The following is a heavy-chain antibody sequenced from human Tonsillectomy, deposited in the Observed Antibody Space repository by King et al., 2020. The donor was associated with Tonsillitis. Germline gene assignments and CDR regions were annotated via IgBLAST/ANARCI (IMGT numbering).Heavy chain of an antibody. V-gene: IGHV3-9*01. CDR2: ISWNSGSI. J-gene: IGHJ3*02. CDR3: AKGKGEPMVDAFDI. CDR1: GFTFDDYA. Sequence: VQLVESGGGLVQPGRSLRLSCAASGFTFDDYAMHWVRQAPGKGLEGVSGISWNSGSIGYADSVKGRFTISRDNAKNSLYLQMNSLRAEDTALYYCAKGKGEPMVDAFDIWGKGTMVTVSS. D-gene: IGHD3-10*01.